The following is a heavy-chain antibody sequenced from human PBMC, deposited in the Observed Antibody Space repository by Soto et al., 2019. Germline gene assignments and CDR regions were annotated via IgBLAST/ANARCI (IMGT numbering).Heavy chain of an antibody. CDR2: IYYSGST. Sequence: SETLSLTCTVSGGSISSSSYYWGWIRQPPGKGLEWIGSIYYSGSTYYNPSLKSRVTISVDTSKNQFSLKLSSVTAADTAVYYCARRYDFWSGYYRKTIRDYYYMDVWGKGTTVTVSS. CDR3: ARRYDFWSGYYRKTIRDYYYMDV. V-gene: IGHV4-39*01. CDR1: GGSISSSSYY. D-gene: IGHD3-3*01. J-gene: IGHJ6*03.